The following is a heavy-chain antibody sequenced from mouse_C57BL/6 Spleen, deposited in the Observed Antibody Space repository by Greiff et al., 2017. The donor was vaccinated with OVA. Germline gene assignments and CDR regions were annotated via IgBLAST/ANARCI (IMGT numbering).Heavy chain of an antibody. CDR3: ARHYYGSSAWFAY. CDR1: GFTFSSYA. J-gene: IGHJ3*01. V-gene: IGHV5-4*03. D-gene: IGHD1-1*01. CDR2: ISDGGSYT. Sequence: EVMLVESGGGLVKPGGSLKLSCAASGFTFSSYAMSWVRQTPEKRLEWVATISDGGSYTYYPDNVKGRFTISRDNAKNNLYLQMSQLKSEDTAMYYCARHYYGSSAWFAYWGQGTLVTVSA.